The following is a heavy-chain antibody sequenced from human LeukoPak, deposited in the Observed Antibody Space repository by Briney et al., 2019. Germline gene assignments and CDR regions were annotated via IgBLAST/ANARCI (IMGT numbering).Heavy chain of an antibody. D-gene: IGHD1-1*01. CDR1: GASFSDRY. CDR3: AASSQLGSYNWFDP. Sequence: SETLSLTCAVYGASFSDRYWTWIRQPPGKGLEWIGEIDQSRSTKCNPSLKGRVTISLDTSKNQFSLDLASVTAADTAIYYCAASSQLGSYNWFDPWGQGTPVTVSS. V-gene: IGHV4-34*01. J-gene: IGHJ5*02. CDR2: IDQSRST.